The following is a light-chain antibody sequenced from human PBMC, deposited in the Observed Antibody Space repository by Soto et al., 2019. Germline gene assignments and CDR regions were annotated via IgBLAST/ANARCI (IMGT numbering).Light chain of an antibody. CDR1: QSVSSSY. Sequence: DIVFTQSPGTLSLSPGERATLSCRASQSVSSSYLAWYQQKPGQAPRLLIYDASSRATGIPDRFSGSGSGTDFTLTISRLEPEDFAVYYCQQYGSSPLTFGQGTRLEIK. CDR3: QQYGSSPLT. J-gene: IGKJ5*01. CDR2: DAS. V-gene: IGKV3-20*01.